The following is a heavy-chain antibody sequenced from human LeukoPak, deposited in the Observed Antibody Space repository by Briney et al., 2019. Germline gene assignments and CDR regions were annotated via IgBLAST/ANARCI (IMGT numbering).Heavy chain of an antibody. D-gene: IGHD3-10*01. J-gene: IGHJ5*02. CDR3: ARDYYGSGTRFDP. Sequence: PSETLSLTCAVPGGSISSSNWWSWVRQPPGKGLEWIGEIYHSGSTNYNPSLKSRVTISVDKSKNQFSLKLNSVTAADTAVYFCARDYYGSGTRFDPWGQGTLVTVSS. V-gene: IGHV4-4*02. CDR2: IYHSGST. CDR1: GGSISSSNW.